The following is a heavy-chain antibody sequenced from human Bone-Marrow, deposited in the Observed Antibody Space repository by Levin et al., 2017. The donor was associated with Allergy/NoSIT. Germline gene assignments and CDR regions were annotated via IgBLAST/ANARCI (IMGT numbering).Heavy chain of an antibody. CDR2: IIPMFGTT. J-gene: IGHJ4*02. Sequence: GASVKVSCKASGGTFSSNALSWVRQAPGQGLEWIGGIIPMFGTTNYAQTLQGRVTITADKSTTTAYMELSNLRSGDTAVYYCARDRGYYFDSWGQGTLVTVSS. V-gene: IGHV1-69*06. CDR3: ARDRGYYFDS. CDR1: GGTFSSNA.